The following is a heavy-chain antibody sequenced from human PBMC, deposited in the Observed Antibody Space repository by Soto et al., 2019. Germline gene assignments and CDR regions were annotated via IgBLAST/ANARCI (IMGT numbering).Heavy chain of an antibody. CDR3: ATNLGYCSSTSCYSLRGYYYYYGMDV. J-gene: IGHJ6*02. CDR2: IIPIFGTA. CDR1: GGTFSSYA. V-gene: IGHV1-69*13. D-gene: IGHD2-2*01. Sequence: ASVKVSCKASGGTFSSYAISWVRQAPGQGLEWMGGIIPIFGTANYAQKFQGRVTITADESTSTAYMELSSLRSEDTAVYYWATNLGYCSSTSCYSLRGYYYYYGMDVWGQGTTVTVSS.